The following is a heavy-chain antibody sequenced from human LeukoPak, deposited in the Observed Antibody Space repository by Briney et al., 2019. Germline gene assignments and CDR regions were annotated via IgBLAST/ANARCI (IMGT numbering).Heavy chain of an antibody. J-gene: IGHJ4*02. CDR3: ARHDYYDTSFDY. CDR1: GGSISSSSYY. CDR2: IYYSGST. V-gene: IGHV4-39*01. D-gene: IGHD3-22*01. Sequence: SETLSLTCTVYGGSISSSSYYWGWIRQPPGKGLEWIGSIYYSGSTYYNPSLKSRVTISVDTSKNQFSLKLSSVTAADTALYYCARHDYYDTSFDYWGLGTLVTVSS.